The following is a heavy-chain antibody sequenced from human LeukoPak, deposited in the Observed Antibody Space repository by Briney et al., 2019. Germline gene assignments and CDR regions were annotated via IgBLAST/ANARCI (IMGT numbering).Heavy chain of an antibody. Sequence: SVKVSCKASGGTFSSYAISWVRQAPGQGLVWMGGIIPIFGTANYAQKFQGRVTITADESTSTAYMELSSLRSEDTAVYYCATSPMTGPYYFDYWGQGTLVTVSS. D-gene: IGHD3-9*01. CDR1: GGTFSSYA. V-gene: IGHV1-69*01. CDR2: IIPIFGTA. J-gene: IGHJ4*02. CDR3: ATSPMTGPYYFDY.